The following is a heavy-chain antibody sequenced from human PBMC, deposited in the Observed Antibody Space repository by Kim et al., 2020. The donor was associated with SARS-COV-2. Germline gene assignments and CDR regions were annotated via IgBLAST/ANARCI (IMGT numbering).Heavy chain of an antibody. Sequence: ASVKVSCKASGYTFTSYGISWVRQAPGQGLEWMGWISAYNGNTNYAQKLQGRVTMTTDTSTSTAYMELRSLRSDDTAVYYCARDLSPMITFGGVIVTVAFDIWGQGTMVTVSS. CDR3: ARDLSPMITFGGVIVTVAFDI. CDR2: ISAYNGNT. J-gene: IGHJ3*02. V-gene: IGHV1-18*01. D-gene: IGHD3-16*02. CDR1: GYTFTSYG.